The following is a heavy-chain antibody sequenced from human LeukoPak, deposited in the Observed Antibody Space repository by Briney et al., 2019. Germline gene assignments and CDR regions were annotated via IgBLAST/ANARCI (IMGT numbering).Heavy chain of an antibody. V-gene: IGHV5-51*01. CDR1: GYSFTTYW. Sequence: GESLQISCKGSGYSFTTYWIGWVRQLPGKGLEWMGIIYPGDSDTKYSPSFQGQVTIPADKSISTAYLQWSSLKASDTAMYYCARSCTSTSCYLTDAFDIWGQGTMVTVSS. CDR3: ARSCTSTSCYLTDAFDI. CDR2: IYPGDSDT. J-gene: IGHJ3*02. D-gene: IGHD2-2*01.